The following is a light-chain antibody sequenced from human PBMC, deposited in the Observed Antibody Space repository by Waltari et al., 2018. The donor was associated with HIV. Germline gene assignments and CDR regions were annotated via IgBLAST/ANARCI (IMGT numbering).Light chain of an antibody. Sequence: QSALTQPRPVSGSPGPSVTISCTGTSSDVGGYNYVSWYQQHPGKAPKLMIYDVSKRPSGVPDRFSGSKSGNTASLTISGLQAEDEADYYCCSYAGSYPWVFGGGTKVTVL. V-gene: IGLV2-11*01. J-gene: IGLJ3*02. CDR1: SSDVGGYNY. CDR3: CSYAGSYPWV. CDR2: DVS.